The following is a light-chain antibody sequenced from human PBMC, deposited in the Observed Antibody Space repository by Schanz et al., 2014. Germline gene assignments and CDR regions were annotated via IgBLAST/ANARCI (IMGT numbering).Light chain of an antibody. V-gene: IGLV2-11*01. CDR2: DVS. J-gene: IGLJ3*02. CDR3: CSYAGNINWV. CDR1: SSDVGGYNY. Sequence: QSALTQPRSVSGSPGQSVTISCTGTSSDVGGYNYVSWYQQHPGKAPKLMIYDVSKRPSGVPDRFSGSKSGNTASLTISGLQAEDEADYYCCSYAGNINWVFGGGTKLTVL.